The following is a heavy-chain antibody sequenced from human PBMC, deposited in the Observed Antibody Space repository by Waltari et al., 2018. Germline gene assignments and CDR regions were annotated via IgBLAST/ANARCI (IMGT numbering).Heavy chain of an antibody. D-gene: IGHD3-16*01. CDR3: AKDAFGNTYMDH. J-gene: IGHJ4*02. CDR1: GFSLSRYG. CDR2: LWFEGGDE. V-gene: IGHV3-30*18. Sequence: QLQLVESGGGVVEPGKSLRLSCEASGFSLSRYGMPWVRQAPGRGLEGVALLWFEGGDEYYADFVRGRFTISRDNSKNLLYLHMDSLRVDDTAVYYCAKDAFGNTYMDHWGQGTLVTVSS.